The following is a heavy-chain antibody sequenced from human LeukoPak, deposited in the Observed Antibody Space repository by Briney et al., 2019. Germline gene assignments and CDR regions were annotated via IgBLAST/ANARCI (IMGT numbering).Heavy chain of an antibody. V-gene: IGHV4-59*01. Sequence: SETLSLTCTVSGGSISNYYWSWIRQPPGKGLEWIGFIYKSETTSYSPSLQSRVTISVDTSKSQFSLKLSSVSAADTAVYYCVRGVGYSYGLDYWGQGTLVIVSS. CDR2: IYKSETT. D-gene: IGHD5-18*01. J-gene: IGHJ4*02. CDR1: GGSISNYY. CDR3: VRGVGYSYGLDY.